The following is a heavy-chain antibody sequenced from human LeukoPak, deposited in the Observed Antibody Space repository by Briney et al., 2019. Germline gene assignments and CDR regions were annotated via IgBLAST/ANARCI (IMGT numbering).Heavy chain of an antibody. J-gene: IGHJ6*02. CDR2: MNPDSGNT. CDR3: ASTRGIAVAGYYYYYGMDV. Sequence: GASVKVSCKASGYTFTSYDINWVRQATGQGLEWMGWMNPDSGNTGYAQKFQGRVTMTRNTSISTAYMELSSLRSEDTAVYCCASTRGIAVAGYYYYYGMDVWGQGTTVTVSS. D-gene: IGHD6-19*01. CDR1: GYTFTSYD. V-gene: IGHV1-8*01.